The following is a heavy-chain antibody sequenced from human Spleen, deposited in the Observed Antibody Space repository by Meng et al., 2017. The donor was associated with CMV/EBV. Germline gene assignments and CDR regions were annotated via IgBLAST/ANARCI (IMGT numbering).Heavy chain of an antibody. D-gene: IGHD5-18*01. Sequence: SLKISCAASGFTFYNYAMNWVRQAPGKGLEWVAGISGNSGNIGYGDSVKGRFTISRDNAKNSLYLQMNSLRVEDTAVYYCARDLRGYSYGYYFDYWGQGTLVTVSS. CDR2: ISGNSGNI. CDR1: GFTFYNYA. CDR3: ARDLRGYSYGYYFDY. V-gene: IGHV3-9*01. J-gene: IGHJ4*02.